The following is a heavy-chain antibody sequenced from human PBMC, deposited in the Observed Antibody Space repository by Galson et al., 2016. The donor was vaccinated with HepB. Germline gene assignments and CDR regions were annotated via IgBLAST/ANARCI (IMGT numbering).Heavy chain of an antibody. J-gene: IGHJ2*01. CDR3: ARDRHGYTYYGTHGIGYFDL. Sequence: SPRLSCAASGFTFSSYWMHRVRQAPGKGLVWVSRINSDGSSTSYADPVKGRFTVTRDNAKNSPYLQMNSLRAEDTALYYCARDRHGYTYYGTHGIGYFDLWGRGTLDTVSS. V-gene: IGHV3-74*01. CDR1: GFTFSSYW. CDR2: INSDGSST. D-gene: IGHD5-12*01.